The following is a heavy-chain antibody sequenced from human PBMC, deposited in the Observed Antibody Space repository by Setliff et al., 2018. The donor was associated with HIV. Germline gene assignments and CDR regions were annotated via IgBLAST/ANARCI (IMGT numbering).Heavy chain of an antibody. CDR2: IYPGDSDT. CDR1: GYYFTSYW. V-gene: IGHV5-51*01. Sequence: GESLKISCKGSGYYFTSYWIGWVRQMPGKGLEWMGIIYPGDSDTRISPSFQGQVPISADKSINTAYLQWSSLKASDTAMYYCARHVLVTRDVRYFDYWGQGTLVTVSS. J-gene: IGHJ4*02. D-gene: IGHD2-21*02. CDR3: ARHVLVTRDVRYFDY.